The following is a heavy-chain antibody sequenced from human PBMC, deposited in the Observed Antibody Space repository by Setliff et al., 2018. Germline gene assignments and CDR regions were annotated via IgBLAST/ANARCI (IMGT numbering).Heavy chain of an antibody. Sequence: VASVKVSCKASGYTLTGYYMHWVRQAPGQGLEWMGWINPNSGGTNYAQKFQGWVTMTRDTSISTAYMELSRLRSDDTAVYYCARGRDFWSGYLVYWGQGTLVTVSS. CDR1: GYTLTGYY. J-gene: IGHJ4*02. CDR3: ARGRDFWSGYLVY. CDR2: INPNSGGT. D-gene: IGHD3-3*01. V-gene: IGHV1-2*04.